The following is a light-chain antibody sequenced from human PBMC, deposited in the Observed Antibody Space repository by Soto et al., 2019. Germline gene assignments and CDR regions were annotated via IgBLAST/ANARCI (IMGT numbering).Light chain of an antibody. CDR3: LQHYSWPWT. J-gene: IGKJ1*01. Sequence: DIVVTQSPALVSVSPGERVTLSCRASQSVISSLAWYQQKLGQAPRLVLLRIFTRAIGVPARFSGSGSETEFTLTISGLQSEDSGVYYCLQHYSWPWTFGQGTKVDIK. CDR1: QSVISS. CDR2: RIF. V-gene: IGKV3-15*01.